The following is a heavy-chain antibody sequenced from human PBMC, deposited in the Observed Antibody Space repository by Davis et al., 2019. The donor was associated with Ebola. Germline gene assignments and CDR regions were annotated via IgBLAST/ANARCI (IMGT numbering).Heavy chain of an antibody. D-gene: IGHD6-13*01. Sequence: SVTVSCKASGGTFSSYALSWVRQAPGQGLEWMGGIIPIFGTANYAQKFQGRVTITADKSTSTAYMELSSLRSEDTAVYYCARDETRQLVPPYDYGMDVWGQGTTVTVSS. CDR2: IIPIFGTA. V-gene: IGHV1-69*06. CDR3: ARDETRQLVPPYDYGMDV. J-gene: IGHJ6*02. CDR1: GGTFSSYA.